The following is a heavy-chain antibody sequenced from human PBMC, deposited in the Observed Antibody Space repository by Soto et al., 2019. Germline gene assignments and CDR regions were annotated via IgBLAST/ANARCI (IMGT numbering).Heavy chain of an antibody. CDR1: GGSISSSGYY. CDR3: ARRIGAAGNFDH. CDR2: ISYSGST. Sequence: QLPLQESGPGLVKPSETLSLTCTVSGGSISSSGYYWDWIRQPPGKGLEWIGSISYSGSTYYNPSLKSRVSISVDTSKNQFSLKLSSVTAADTAVYYCARRIGAAGNFDHWGQGTLVTVSS. D-gene: IGHD6-13*01. V-gene: IGHV4-39*01. J-gene: IGHJ4*02.